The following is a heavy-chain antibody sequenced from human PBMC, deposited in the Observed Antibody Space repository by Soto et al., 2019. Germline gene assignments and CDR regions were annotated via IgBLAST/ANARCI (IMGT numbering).Heavy chain of an antibody. D-gene: IGHD3-10*01. CDR2: IYYSGST. J-gene: IGHJ5*01. CDR3: ARGRKSLPTRGS. CDR1: GGSISSGDYD. Sequence: SETLSLTCTVSGGSISSGDYDWGWIRQPPGKGLEWIGYIYYSGSTYYHPSLKSRVTISVDTSKNQFSLKLSSVTAVDAAVYYCARGRKSLPTRGSWGHLTPVTV. V-gene: IGHV4-30-4*01.